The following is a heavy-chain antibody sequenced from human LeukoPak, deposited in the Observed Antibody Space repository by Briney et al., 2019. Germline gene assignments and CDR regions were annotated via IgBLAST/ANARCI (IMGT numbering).Heavy chain of an antibody. CDR2: VNAGNGNT. J-gene: IGHJ4*02. CDR3: AREHRHKDSSGRELPDY. V-gene: IGHV1-3*01. CDR1: GYTFTSYA. Sequence: ASVKVSCKASGYTFTSYATHWVRQAPGQRLEWMGWVNAGNGNTKYSLKFQGRVTITRDTSASTAYMELSSLRSEDTAVYYCAREHRHKDSSGRELPDYWGQGTLVTVSS. D-gene: IGHD6-19*01.